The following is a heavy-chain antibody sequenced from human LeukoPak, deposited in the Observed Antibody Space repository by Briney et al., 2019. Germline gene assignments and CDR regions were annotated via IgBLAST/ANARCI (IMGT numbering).Heavy chain of an antibody. J-gene: IGHJ6*02. D-gene: IGHD2-2*01. CDR3: ARMFGVPAASNYYYYGMDV. CDR1: GYSFTTYW. V-gene: IGHV5-51*01. Sequence: PGESLKISCKGSGYSFTTYWIDWVRQMPGKGLEWMGIIYPGDSDTRYSPSFQGQVTISADKSISTAYLRWSSLKASDTAMYHCARMFGVPAASNYYYYGMDVWGQGTTVTVSS. CDR2: IYPGDSDT.